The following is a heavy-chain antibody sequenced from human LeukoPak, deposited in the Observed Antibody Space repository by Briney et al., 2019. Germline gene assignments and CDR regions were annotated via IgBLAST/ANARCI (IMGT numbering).Heavy chain of an antibody. CDR1: GYTFTSYN. CDR3: ARGSRGMDV. J-gene: IGHJ6*02. CDR2: INPSGGGT. Sequence: GASVKVSCKTSGYTFTSYNMHWVRQAPGQGLEWMGIINPSGGGTSYAQKLQGRVTMTRDTSTNTVYMELSSLRSDDTAVYYCARGSRGMDVWGQGTTVTVSS. V-gene: IGHV1-46*01.